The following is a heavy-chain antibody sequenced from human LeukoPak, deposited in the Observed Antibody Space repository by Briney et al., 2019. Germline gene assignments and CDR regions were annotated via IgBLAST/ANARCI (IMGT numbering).Heavy chain of an antibody. CDR3: ASPSGGLSYYYDSSGYSDRLLLDY. CDR1: GYTFTSYA. D-gene: IGHD3-22*01. CDR2: IIPIFGTA. V-gene: IGHV1-69*13. J-gene: IGHJ4*02. Sequence: ASVKVSCKASGYTFTSYAISWVRQAPGQGLEWMGGIIPIFGTANYAQKFQGRVTITADESTSTAYMELSSLRSEDTAVYYCASPSGGLSYYYDSSGYSDRLLLDYWGQGTLVTVSS.